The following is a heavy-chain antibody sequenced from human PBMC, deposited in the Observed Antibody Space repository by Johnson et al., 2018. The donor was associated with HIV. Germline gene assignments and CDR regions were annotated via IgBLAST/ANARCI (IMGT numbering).Heavy chain of an antibody. D-gene: IGHD3-22*01. CDR1: GFTFSSYA. Sequence: VQLVESGGGLVKPGGSLRLSCAASGFTFSSYAMHWVRQAPGKGLEWVAVVWYDGRNKHYADSVKGRFTISRDNSKNTLYLQMNSLRVEDTAVYYCARVGYYVDAFDIWGQGTVVTVSS. J-gene: IGHJ3*02. CDR2: VWYDGRNK. CDR3: ARVGYYVDAFDI. V-gene: IGHV3-30*04.